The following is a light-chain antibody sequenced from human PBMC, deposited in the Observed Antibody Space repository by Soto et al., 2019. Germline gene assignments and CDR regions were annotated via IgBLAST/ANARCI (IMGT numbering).Light chain of an antibody. Sequence: ERATLSCRASQSVSSNLAWYQQKPGQAPRFLIDGASTRATGIPARCSCSGSGTEFTLTISILYSEEDGVYYCKPYNACLPNRFGHVARLAIK. CDR3: KPYNACLPNR. V-gene: IGKV3-15*01. CDR2: GAS. CDR1: QSVSSN. J-gene: IGKJ5*01.